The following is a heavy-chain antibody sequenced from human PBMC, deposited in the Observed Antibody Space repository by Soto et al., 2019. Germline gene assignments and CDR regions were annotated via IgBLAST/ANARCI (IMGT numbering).Heavy chain of an antibody. CDR2: IYYSGST. CDR3: AGEVVVAASFDY. Sequence: LSLTCTVSGVSISSGDYYLSWIRQPPGKGLEWIGYIYYSGSTYYNPSLKSRVTISVDTSKNQFSLKLSSVTAADTAVYYCAGEVVVAASFDYWGQGTLVTSPQ. D-gene: IGHD2-15*01. CDR1: GVSISSGDYY. J-gene: IGHJ4*02. V-gene: IGHV4-30-4*01.